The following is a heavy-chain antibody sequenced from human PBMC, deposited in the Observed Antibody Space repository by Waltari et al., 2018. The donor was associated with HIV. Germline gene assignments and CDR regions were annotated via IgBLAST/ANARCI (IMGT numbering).Heavy chain of an antibody. V-gene: IGHV4-39*01. CDR1: GGSISSSSYY. D-gene: IGHD4-17*01. CDR2: IYYSGST. Sequence: QLQLQASGPGLVKPSETLSLTCTVSGGSISSSSYYWGWLRKPPGKGLEWIGSIYYSGSTYYNPSLKSRVTISVDTSKNQFSLKLSSVTAADTAVYYCARLMTTVVNGWFDPWGQGTLVTVSS. CDR3: ARLMTTVVNGWFDP. J-gene: IGHJ5*02.